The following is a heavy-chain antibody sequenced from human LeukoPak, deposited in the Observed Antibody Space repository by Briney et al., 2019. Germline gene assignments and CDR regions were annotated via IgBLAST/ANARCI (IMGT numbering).Heavy chain of an antibody. D-gene: IGHD4-17*01. CDR2: INPSGGST. CDR1: GYTFTSYY. J-gene: IGHJ4*02. CDR3: ARDHGDYFYFDY. Sequence: ASVKVSCKASGYTFTSYYMHWVRQAPGQGLEWMGIINPSGGSTNYAQKFQGRVTMTRDMSTSTVYMELSSLRSEDTAVYYCARDHGDYFYFDYWGQGTLVTVSS. V-gene: IGHV1-46*01.